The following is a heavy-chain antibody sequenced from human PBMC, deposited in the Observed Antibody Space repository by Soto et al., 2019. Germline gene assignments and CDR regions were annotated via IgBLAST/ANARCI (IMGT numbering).Heavy chain of an antibody. CDR1: GYSFTSYW. Sequence: GESLKISCKGSGYSFTSYWIGWVRQMPGKGLEWMGIIYPGDSDTRYSPSFQGQVTISADKSISTAYLQWSSLKASDTAMYYCARPTLLPPSDYYMDVWGKGTTVTVSS. V-gene: IGHV5-51*01. CDR2: IYPGDSDT. J-gene: IGHJ6*03. D-gene: IGHD2-15*01. CDR3: ARPTLLPPSDYYMDV.